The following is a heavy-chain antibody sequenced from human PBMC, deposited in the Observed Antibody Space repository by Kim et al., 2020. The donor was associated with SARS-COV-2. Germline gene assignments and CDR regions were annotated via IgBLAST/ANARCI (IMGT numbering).Heavy chain of an antibody. V-gene: IGHV4-4*07. Sequence: SETLSLTCTVSGGSISSYYWSWIRQPAGKGLEWIGRIYTSGSTNYNPSLKSRVTMSVDTSKNQFSLKLSSVTAADTAVYYCARDWNGGYDSSGYLLWYGMDVWGQGTTVTVSS. CDR3: ARDWNGGYDSSGYLLWYGMDV. D-gene: IGHD3-22*01. CDR1: GGSISSYY. J-gene: IGHJ6*02. CDR2: IYTSGST.